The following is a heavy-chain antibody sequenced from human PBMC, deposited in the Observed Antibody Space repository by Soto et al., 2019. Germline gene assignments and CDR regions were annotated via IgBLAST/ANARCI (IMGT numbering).Heavy chain of an antibody. J-gene: IGHJ6*02. Sequence: GGSLRLSCAASGFTFSSYSMNWVRQAPGKGLEWVSYITYSSSTIYYADSVKGRFTISRDNAKNSLFLQMNSLRAEDTAVYFCARDCSGGSCYPGMDVWGQGTTVTVSS. CDR2: ITYSSSTI. CDR1: GFTFSSYS. V-gene: IGHV3-48*01. D-gene: IGHD2-15*01. CDR3: ARDCSGGSCYPGMDV.